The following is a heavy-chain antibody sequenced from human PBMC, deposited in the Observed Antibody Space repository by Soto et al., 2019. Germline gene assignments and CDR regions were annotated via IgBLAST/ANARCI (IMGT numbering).Heavy chain of an antibody. CDR2: INPRSGGT. Sequence: ASVKVSCKASGYTFTSHHMHWVRQVPGEGLDWMGMINPRSGGTNSPQKFQGRVTMTRDTSTSTVYMELNSLRAEDTAVYYCVRGDNWNDEASDYWGQGTLVTVSS. D-gene: IGHD1-1*01. CDR3: VRGDNWNDEASDY. CDR1: GYTFTSHH. V-gene: IGHV1-46*01. J-gene: IGHJ4*02.